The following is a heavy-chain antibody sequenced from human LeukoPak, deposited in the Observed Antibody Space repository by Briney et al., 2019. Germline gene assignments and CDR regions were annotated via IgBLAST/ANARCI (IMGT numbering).Heavy chain of an antibody. J-gene: IGHJ4*02. Sequence: SETLSLTCTVSGDSISTSNNYWGWIRQPPGKGLEWIGSISHRVNTYYNPSLKSRVTISIDSSNNLFSLILSSVTAADTALYYCARGGYYNWDFDFWGQGALVTVSS. CDR1: GDSISTSNNY. D-gene: IGHD3-9*01. CDR2: ISHRVNT. V-gene: IGHV4-39*07. CDR3: ARGGYYNWDFDF.